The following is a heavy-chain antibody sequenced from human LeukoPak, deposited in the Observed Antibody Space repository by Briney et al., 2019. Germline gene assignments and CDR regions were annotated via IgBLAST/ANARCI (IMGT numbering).Heavy chain of an antibody. Sequence: SETLSLTCAVYGGSFSGYYWSWIRQPPGKGLEWIGEINHSGSTNYNPSLKSRVTILVDTSKNQFSLKLSSVTAADTAVYYCVRGRDYVWGSYRYGVDYWGQGTLVTVSS. CDR1: GGSFSGYY. J-gene: IGHJ4*02. D-gene: IGHD3-16*02. CDR3: VRGRDYVWGSYRYGVDY. CDR2: INHSGST. V-gene: IGHV4-34*01.